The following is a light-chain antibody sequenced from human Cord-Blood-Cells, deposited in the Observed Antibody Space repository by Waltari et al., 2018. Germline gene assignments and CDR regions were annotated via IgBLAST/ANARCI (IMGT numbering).Light chain of an antibody. Sequence: DIQFTQSPSFLSASVGDRVTITCRASQGLSSYLAWYQQKPGKAPKLLIYAASTLQSGVPSRFSGSGSGKEFTLTISSLQPEDFATYYCQQLNSDPFTFGPGTKVDIK. V-gene: IGKV1-9*01. CDR2: AAS. CDR1: QGLSSY. J-gene: IGKJ3*01. CDR3: QQLNSDPFT.